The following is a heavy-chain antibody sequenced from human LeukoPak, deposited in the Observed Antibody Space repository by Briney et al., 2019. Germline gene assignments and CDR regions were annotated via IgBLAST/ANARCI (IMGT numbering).Heavy chain of an antibody. D-gene: IGHD1-26*01. CDR2: SSGGGGST. CDR3: AKGGPIAGATLTPFDY. Sequence: GGSLRLSCAASGFTFSSYAMSWVRQAPGKGLEWVSASSGGGGSTYYAGSVKGRFTISRDNSKNTLYLQMNSLRAEDTAVYYCAKGGPIAGATLTPFDYWGQGTLVTVSS. V-gene: IGHV3-23*01. J-gene: IGHJ4*02. CDR1: GFTFSSYA.